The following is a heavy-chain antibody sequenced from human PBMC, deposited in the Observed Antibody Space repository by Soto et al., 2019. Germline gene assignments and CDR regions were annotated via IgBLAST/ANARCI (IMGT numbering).Heavy chain of an antibody. CDR1: GAPFVSLP. CDR2: FILIFGTE. CDR3: STSVYCSTTRCYYYYGLDV. Sequence: QVQLVQSGAEVKKPGSSVKVSCRVSGAPFVSLPINWLRQAPGKGPAWRGGFILIFGTENSGQNFQGSVTVTADESTSTAYMELSSLTSEHTALYYCSTSVYCSTTRCYYYYGLDVWGQGTTVIVSS. D-gene: IGHD2-2*01. V-gene: IGHV1-69*01. J-gene: IGHJ6*02.